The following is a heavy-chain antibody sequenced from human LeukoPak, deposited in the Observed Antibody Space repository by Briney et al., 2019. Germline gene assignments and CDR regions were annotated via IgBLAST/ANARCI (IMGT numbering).Heavy chain of an antibody. V-gene: IGHV3-23*01. CDR1: GFTFSSYA. CDR2: ISGSGGST. Sequence: GGSLRLSCAAPGFTFSSYAMSWVRQAPGKGLEWVSAISGSGGSTYYADSVKGRFTISRDNSKNTLYLQMNSLRAEDTAVYYCAKAGYCSGGSCYSASPFDYWGQGTLVTVSS. CDR3: AKAGYCSGGSCYSASPFDY. D-gene: IGHD2-15*01. J-gene: IGHJ4*02.